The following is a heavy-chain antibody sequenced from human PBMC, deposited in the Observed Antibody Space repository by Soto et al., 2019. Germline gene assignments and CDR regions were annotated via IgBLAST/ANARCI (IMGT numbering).Heavy chain of an antibody. D-gene: IGHD2-2*01. CDR1: GFTFSSYA. CDR3: EKTLDVVVPAAMSEYYYYGMDV. J-gene: IGHJ6*04. Sequence: GGSLRLSCAASGFTFSSYAMSWVRQAPGKGLEWVSAISGSGGRKYYADSVRGRFTNSRDNSKNTLYLQRNSRRAEETAVYYCEKTLDVVVPAAMSEYYYYGMDVGGEGTTVTVPS. V-gene: IGHV3-23*01. CDR2: ISGSGGRK.